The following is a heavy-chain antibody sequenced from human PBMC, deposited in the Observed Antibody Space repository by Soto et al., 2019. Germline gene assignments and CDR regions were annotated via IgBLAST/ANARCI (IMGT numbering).Heavy chain of an antibody. CDR3: ARDTYYYGSGSYSP. J-gene: IGHJ5*02. CDR2: INSGGSST. Sequence: GGSLRLSCSAAGFTFSSYWMHWVRQAPGKGLVWVSRINSGGSSTYYADSVKGRFTISRDNAKNTLYLQMNSLRAEDTAVYYCARDTYYYGSGSYSPWGQGTLVTVSS. D-gene: IGHD3-10*01. V-gene: IGHV3-74*01. CDR1: GFTFSSYW.